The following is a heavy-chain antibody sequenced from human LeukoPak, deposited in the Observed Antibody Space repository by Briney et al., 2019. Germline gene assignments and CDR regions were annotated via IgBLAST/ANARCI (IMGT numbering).Heavy chain of an antibody. D-gene: IGHD3-22*01. V-gene: IGHV4-4*08. Sequence: PSETLSLTCTVSGGSISGYYWDWVRQLPGKGLEWIGYIHSSGGTHYSPSLESRVTVSTDTSKNQFSLQLTSVTAADTAVYYCARHHRSGSGGTFFDYWGQGTLVTVSS. CDR3: ARHHRSGSGGTFFDY. J-gene: IGHJ4*02. CDR2: IHSSGGT. CDR1: GGSISGYY.